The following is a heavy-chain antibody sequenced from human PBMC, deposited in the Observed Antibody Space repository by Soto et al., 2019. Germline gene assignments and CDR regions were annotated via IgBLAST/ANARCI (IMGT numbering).Heavy chain of an antibody. V-gene: IGHV1-69*13. CDR3: ARDTSSTSRSLYYYGMDV. Sequence: VKVSCKASGGTFSSYAISWVRQAPGQGLEWMGGIIPIFGTANYAQKFQGRVTITADESTSTAYMELSSLRSEDTAVYYCARDTSSTSRSLYYYGMDVWGQGTTVTVSS. D-gene: IGHD2-2*01. J-gene: IGHJ6*02. CDR1: GGTFSSYA. CDR2: IIPIFGTA.